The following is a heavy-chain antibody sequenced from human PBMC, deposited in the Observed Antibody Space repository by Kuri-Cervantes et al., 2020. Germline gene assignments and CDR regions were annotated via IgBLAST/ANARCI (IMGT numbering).Heavy chain of an antibody. CDR2: IRNKANTYST. CDR1: GFTFSDYY. Sequence: GGSLRLSCAASGFTFSDYYMDWVRQAPGKGLEWIARIRNKANTYSTEYAASVKGRFTISRDGSQNSLYLQMNSLRAEDTAVYYCARVAGVEGQDYYYYYMDVWGKGTTVTVSS. V-gene: IGHV3-72*01. CDR3: ARVAGVEGQDYYYYYMDV. D-gene: IGHD1-1*01. J-gene: IGHJ6*03.